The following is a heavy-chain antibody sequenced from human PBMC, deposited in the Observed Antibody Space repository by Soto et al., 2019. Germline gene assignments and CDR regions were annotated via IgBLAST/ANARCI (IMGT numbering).Heavy chain of an antibody. Sequence: SETLSLTCTVSGGSISSYYWSWIRQPPGKGLEWIGYMYYGGRTNYNPSLKSRVTISVDTSKMQVSLKLSSVTAADTAVYFCARGTPSPLIVRSSRGPWFDPWGQGPLVTVSS. CDR3: ARGTPSPLIVRSSRGPWFDP. V-gene: IGHV4-59*08. D-gene: IGHD2-15*01. CDR1: GGSISSYY. CDR2: MYYGGRT. J-gene: IGHJ5*02.